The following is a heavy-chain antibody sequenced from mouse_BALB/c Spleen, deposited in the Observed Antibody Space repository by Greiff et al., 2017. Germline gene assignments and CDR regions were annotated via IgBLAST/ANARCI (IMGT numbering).Heavy chain of an antibody. Sequence: VQLQQSGGGLVQPGGSRKLSCAASGFTFSSFGMHWVRQAPEKGLEWVAYISSGSSTIYYADTVKGRFTISRDNPKNTLFLQMTSLRSEDTAMYYCARTGHYGSYFDYWGQGTTLTVSS. D-gene: IGHD1-1*01. CDR1: GFTFSSFG. CDR2: ISSGSSTI. J-gene: IGHJ2*01. CDR3: ARTGHYGSYFDY. V-gene: IGHV5-17*02.